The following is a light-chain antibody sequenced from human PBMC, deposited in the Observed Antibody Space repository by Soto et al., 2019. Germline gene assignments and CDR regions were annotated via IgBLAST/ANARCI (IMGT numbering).Light chain of an antibody. CDR3: QKYESTPPS. J-gene: IGKJ2*01. CDR1: QSVLYSSNNKNY. CDR2: WAS. V-gene: IGKV4-1*01. Sequence: DIVMTQSPDSLAVSLGERATINCKSSQSVLYSSNNKNYLAWYQQRPGQPPKLLIYWASTRESGVPDRFSGSGSGQDFTLPIPTLQAEDVEFYYCQKYESTPPSLGQGTKLEIK.